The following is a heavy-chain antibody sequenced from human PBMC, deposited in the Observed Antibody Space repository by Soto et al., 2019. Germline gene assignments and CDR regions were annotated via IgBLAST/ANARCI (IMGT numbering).Heavy chain of an antibody. CDR2: ISGSGGRT. J-gene: IGHJ4*02. CDR1: GFPFSNFA. Sequence: GGSLRLSCAASGFPFSNFAMNWGRQSPGEGLEWVSAISGSGGRTWYADSVRGRFTISRDNSKNTLYLQMNSLRVEDTAVYYCAKFGGSGTYFHFDYWGQGALVTVSS. D-gene: IGHD3-10*01. V-gene: IGHV3-23*01. CDR3: AKFGGSGTYFHFDY.